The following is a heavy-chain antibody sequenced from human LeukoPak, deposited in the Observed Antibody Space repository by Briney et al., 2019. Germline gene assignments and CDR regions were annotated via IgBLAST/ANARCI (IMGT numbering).Heavy chain of an antibody. Sequence: SETLSFTCTVSGGSISSYYWSWIRQPPGKGLEWIGYIYYSGSTNYNPSLKSRVTISVDTSKNQFSLKLSSVTAADTAVYYCARVAVADYFDYWGQGTLVTVSS. D-gene: IGHD6-19*01. V-gene: IGHV4-59*01. CDR2: IYYSGST. CDR1: GGSISSYY. J-gene: IGHJ4*02. CDR3: ARVAVADYFDY.